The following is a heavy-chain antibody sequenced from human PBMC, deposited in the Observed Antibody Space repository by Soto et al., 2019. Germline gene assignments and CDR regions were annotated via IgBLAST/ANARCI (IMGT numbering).Heavy chain of an antibody. D-gene: IGHD3-10*01. CDR1: GGSVSSGSYY. CDR2: IYYSGGT. V-gene: IGHV4-61*01. J-gene: IGHJ4*02. CDR3: ARYSYYYGSGSYYNQFDY. Sequence: QVQLQESGPGLVKPSETLSLTCTVSGGSVSSGSYYWSWIRQPPGKGLEWIGYIYYSGGTNYNPSLKSRVTISVDTSKNQFSLKLSSVTAADTAVYYCARYSYYYGSGSYYNQFDYWGQGTLVTVSS.